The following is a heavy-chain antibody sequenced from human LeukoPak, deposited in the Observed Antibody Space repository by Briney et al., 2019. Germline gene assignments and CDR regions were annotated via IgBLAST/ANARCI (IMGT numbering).Heavy chain of an antibody. V-gene: IGHV3-30*18. CDR1: GFTFSSYG. CDR3: AKDWTWGLVGATGEVDY. CDR2: ISYDGSNK. J-gene: IGHJ4*02. Sequence: GGSLRLSCAASGFTFSSYGMHWVRQSPGKGLEWVAVISYDGSNKYYADSVKGRFTISRDNSKNTLYLQMNSLRAEDTAVYYCAKDWTWGLVGATGEVDYWGQGTLVTVSS. D-gene: IGHD1-26*01.